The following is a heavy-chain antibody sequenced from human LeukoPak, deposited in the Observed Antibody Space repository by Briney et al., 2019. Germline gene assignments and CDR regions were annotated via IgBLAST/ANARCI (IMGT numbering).Heavy chain of an antibody. D-gene: IGHD3-10*01. V-gene: IGHV1-24*01. CDR2: FDPEDGET. J-gene: IGHJ5*02. CDR1: GYTLTELS. CDR3: ATVRYGSGSEGAYNWFDP. Sequence: GASVKVSCKVSGYTLTELSMHWVRQAPGKGLEWMGGFDPEDGETIYAQKFQGRVTMTEDTSTGTAYMELSSLRSEDTAVYYCATVRYGSGSEGAYNWFDPWGQGTLVTVSS.